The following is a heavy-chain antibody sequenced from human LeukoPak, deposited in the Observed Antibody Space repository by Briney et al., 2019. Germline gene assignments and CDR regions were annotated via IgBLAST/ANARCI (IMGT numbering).Heavy chain of an antibody. Sequence: KPSETLSLTCAVYGGSFSGYYWSWIRQPPGKGLEWIGEINHSGSTNYNPSLKSRVTISVDTSKNQFSLKLSSVTAADTAVYYCARVNRGSTYYCYYMDVWGKGTTVTVSS. CDR1: GGSFSGYY. CDR3: ARVNRGSTYYCYYMDV. D-gene: IGHD2/OR15-2a*01. CDR2: INHSGST. V-gene: IGHV4-34*01. J-gene: IGHJ6*03.